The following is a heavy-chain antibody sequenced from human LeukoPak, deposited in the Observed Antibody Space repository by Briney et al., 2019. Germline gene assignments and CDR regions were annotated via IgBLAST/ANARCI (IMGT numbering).Heavy chain of an antibody. V-gene: IGHV4-59*01. CDR1: GDSISGYY. J-gene: IGHJ5*02. D-gene: IGHD6-13*01. Sequence: PSETLSLTCTVSGDSISGYYWSWIRQPPGKGLEWIAFIHSSGTTNYNPSLKSRVSISVDTSNNQFSLNVNSVTAADTAVYYCAGGGASSKWFDPWGQGTLVTVSS. CDR3: AGGGASSKWFDP. CDR2: IHSSGTT.